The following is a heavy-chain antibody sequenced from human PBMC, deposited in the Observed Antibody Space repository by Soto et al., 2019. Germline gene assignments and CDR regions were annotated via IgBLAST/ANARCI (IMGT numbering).Heavy chain of an antibody. D-gene: IGHD5-18*01. CDR1: GFTFDDYT. V-gene: IGHV3-43*01. CDR3: AKDKVRLAYGYFSDSAGLDY. Sequence: GGSLRLSCAASGFTFDDYTMHWVRQAPGKGLEWVSLISWDGGSTYYADSVKGRFTISRDNSKNSLYLQMNSLRTEDTALYYCAKDKVRLAYGYFSDSAGLDYWGQGTLVTVSS. CDR2: ISWDGGST. J-gene: IGHJ4*02.